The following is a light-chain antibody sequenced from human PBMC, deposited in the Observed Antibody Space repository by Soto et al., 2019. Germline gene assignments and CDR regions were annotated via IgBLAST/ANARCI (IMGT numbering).Light chain of an antibody. V-gene: IGLV4-69*01. J-gene: IGLJ2*01. Sequence: QSVLTQAPSASASLGVSVKLTCTLSSGHSSYAIAWHQQQPERGPRYLMKLNSDGSHNKGGGIPDRFSGSSSGAERYLTISSLQSEDEADYYCQTWGTGILVFGGGTKVTVL. CDR2: LNSDGSH. CDR3: QTWGTGILV. CDR1: SGHSSYA.